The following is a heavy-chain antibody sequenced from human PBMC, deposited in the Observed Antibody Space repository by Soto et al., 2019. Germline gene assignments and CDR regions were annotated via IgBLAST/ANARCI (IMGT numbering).Heavy chain of an antibody. CDR3: ARGGGGYYGEGAFDI. J-gene: IGHJ3*02. Sequence: GGSLRLSCAASGFTFSDHYMDWVRQAPGKGLEWVGRTRNKANSYTTEYAASVKGRFTISRDDSKNSLYLQMNSLKTGDPAWYYCARGGGGYYGEGAFDIWGQGTMVTVSS. V-gene: IGHV3-72*01. D-gene: IGHD1-26*01. CDR1: GFTFSDHY. CDR2: TRNKANSYTT.